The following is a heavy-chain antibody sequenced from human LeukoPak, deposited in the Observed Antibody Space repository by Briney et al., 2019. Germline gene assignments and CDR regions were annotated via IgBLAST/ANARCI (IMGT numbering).Heavy chain of an antibody. CDR2: ISATGGSS. D-gene: IGHD2-2*01. Sequence: PGGSLRLSCVVSGFTFGKYAMSWVRQAPGKGLEWVSTISATGGSSNFADSVKGRFTISRDNSKNTLYLQMNSLRAEDTAIYYCAKNSYCSSTSCPLDYWGQGTLVTVSS. CDR1: GFTFGKYA. V-gene: IGHV3-23*01. CDR3: AKNSYCSSTSCPLDY. J-gene: IGHJ4*02.